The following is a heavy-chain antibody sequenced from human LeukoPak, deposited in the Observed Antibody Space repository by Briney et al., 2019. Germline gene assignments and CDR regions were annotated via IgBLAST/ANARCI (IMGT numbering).Heavy chain of an antibody. CDR3: AGSWAHKTLTGYPTFFDY. J-gene: IGHJ4*02. D-gene: IGHD3-9*01. Sequence: PSQTLSLTCTVSGGSISSGDYYWSWIRQPPGKGLEWIGYIYYSGSTYYNPSLKSRVTISVDTSKNQFSLKLSSVTAADTAVYYCAGSWAHKTLTGYPTFFDYWGQGTLVTVSS. V-gene: IGHV4-30-4*08. CDR1: GGSISSGDYY. CDR2: IYYSGST.